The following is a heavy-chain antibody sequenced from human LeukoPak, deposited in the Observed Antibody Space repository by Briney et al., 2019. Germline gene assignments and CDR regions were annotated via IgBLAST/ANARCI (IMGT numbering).Heavy chain of an antibody. V-gene: IGHV3-7*01. CDR1: GFTFSSYW. D-gene: IGHD2-2*01. CDR3: AKDLEYCSSTSCYLSSAFDY. J-gene: IGHJ4*02. Sequence: GGSLRLSCAASGFTFSSYWMSWVRQAPGKGLEWVANIKQDGSEKYYVDSVKGRFTISRDNAKNSLYLQMNSLRAEDTAVYYCAKDLEYCSSTSCYLSSAFDYWGQGTLVTVSS. CDR2: IKQDGSEK.